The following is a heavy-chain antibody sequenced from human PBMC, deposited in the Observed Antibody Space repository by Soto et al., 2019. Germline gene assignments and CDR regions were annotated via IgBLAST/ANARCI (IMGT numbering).Heavy chain of an antibody. CDR1: GCTFTSYA. J-gene: IGHJ4*02. D-gene: IGHD3-22*01. Sequence: AAVKVSCKASGCTFTSYARHWVRQAPGQRLEGMGWINAGNGNTKYSQKFQGRVTITRDTSASTAYMELSSLRSEDTAVYYCARDWEQIEVEGGFDYWGQGTLVTVSS. CDR3: ARDWEQIEVEGGFDY. V-gene: IGHV1-3*01. CDR2: INAGNGNT.